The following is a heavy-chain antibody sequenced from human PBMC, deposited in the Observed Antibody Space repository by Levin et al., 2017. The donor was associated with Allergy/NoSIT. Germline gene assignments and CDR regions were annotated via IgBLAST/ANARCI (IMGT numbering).Heavy chain of an antibody. CDR3: ARVSGDQYSSGYHDL. CDR1: GASIISHSHY. Sequence: SCTVSGASIISHSHYWSWVRQHPVQGLEWIAYIYYGGRTYSNPSLRSRLAMSADTSNNRLSLNLTSVTAADSAMYYCARVSGDQYSSGYHDLWGRGTLVTVSS. D-gene: IGHD4-11*01. J-gene: IGHJ2*01. V-gene: IGHV4-31*03. CDR2: IYYGGRT.